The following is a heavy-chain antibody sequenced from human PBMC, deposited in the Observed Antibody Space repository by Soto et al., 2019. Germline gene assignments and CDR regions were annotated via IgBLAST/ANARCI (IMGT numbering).Heavy chain of an antibody. Sequence: EVQLLESGGGLVQPGGSLRLSCAASGFTFSSYAMSWVRQAPGKGLEWVSAISGSGGSTYYADSVKGRFTISRDNSKNTLYLQTNSRRAEDTAVYYCANHPGGYYSNYGPQYWGQGTLVTVSS. D-gene: IGHD4-4*01. J-gene: IGHJ4*02. CDR1: GFTFSSYA. CDR3: ANHPGGYYSNYGPQY. V-gene: IGHV3-23*01. CDR2: ISGSGGST.